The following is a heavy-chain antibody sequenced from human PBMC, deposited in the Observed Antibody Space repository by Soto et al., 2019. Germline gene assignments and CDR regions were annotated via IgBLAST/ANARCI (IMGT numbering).Heavy chain of an antibody. CDR3: ARVGSYSYGRANDY. CDR1: GGSISSSSYY. J-gene: IGHJ4*02. Sequence: PSETLSLTCTVSGGSISSSSYYWGWIRQPPGKGLEWIGSIYYSGSTYYNPSLKSRVTISVDTSKNQFSPKLSSVTAADTAVYYCARVGSYSYGRANDYWGQGTLVTVSS. V-gene: IGHV4-39*01. D-gene: IGHD5-18*01. CDR2: IYYSGST.